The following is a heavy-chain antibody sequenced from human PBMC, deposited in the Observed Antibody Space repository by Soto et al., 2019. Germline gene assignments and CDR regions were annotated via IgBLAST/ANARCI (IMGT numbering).Heavy chain of an antibody. V-gene: IGHV4-59*08. CDR2: IYYSGST. Sequence: QVQLQESGPGLVKPSETLSLTCTVSGGSISSYYWSWIRQPPGKGLEWIGYIYYSGSTNYNPSLKSRVTISVDTSKNQFSLKLSSVTAADTAVYYCARHGWDCSGGSCSTVIDYWGQGTLVTVSS. D-gene: IGHD2-15*01. CDR1: GGSISSYY. CDR3: ARHGWDCSGGSCSTVIDY. J-gene: IGHJ4*02.